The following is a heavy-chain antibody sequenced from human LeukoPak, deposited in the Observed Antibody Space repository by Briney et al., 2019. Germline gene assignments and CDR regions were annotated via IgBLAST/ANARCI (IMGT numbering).Heavy chain of an antibody. CDR2: IYYTGVT. J-gene: IGHJ4*02. V-gene: IGHV4-31*03. Sequence: SETLSLTCTVSGGSISSGTHYYNWIRQHPGKGLEWIGYIYYTGVTSYNPSLKSRVTMSVDTSMNQVSLKLSSLTAADTAVYYCAASSGVTLGRFWGQGTLVTVSS. CDR1: GGSISSGTHY. CDR3: AASSGVTLGRF. D-gene: IGHD3-16*01.